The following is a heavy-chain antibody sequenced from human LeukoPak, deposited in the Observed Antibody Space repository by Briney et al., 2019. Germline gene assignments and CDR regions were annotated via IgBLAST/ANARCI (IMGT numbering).Heavy chain of an antibody. Sequence: PSETLSLTCTVSGGSISSTNYYWGWIRQPPGKGLEWIGYIYYSGSTNYNPSLKSRVTISVDTSKNQFSLRLSSVTAADTAVYYCGRCPLNYYGMDVWGQGTTVTVSS. CDR2: IYYSGST. CDR1: GGSISSTNYY. D-gene: IGHD3-9*01. V-gene: IGHV4-61*05. J-gene: IGHJ6*02. CDR3: GRCPLNYYGMDV.